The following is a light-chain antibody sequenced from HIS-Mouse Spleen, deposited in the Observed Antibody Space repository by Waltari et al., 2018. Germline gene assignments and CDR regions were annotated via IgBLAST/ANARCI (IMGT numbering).Light chain of an antibody. CDR2: SNN. J-gene: IGLJ2*01. CDR1: SSNIGSNT. V-gene: IGLV1-44*01. Sequence: QSVLTQPPSASGTPGQRVTIPCFGRSSNIGSNTVNWYQQLPGTAPKLLIYSNNQRPSGVPDRFSGSKSGTSASLAISGLQSEDEADYYCAAWDDSLNGVVFGGGTKLTVL. CDR3: AAWDDSLNGVV.